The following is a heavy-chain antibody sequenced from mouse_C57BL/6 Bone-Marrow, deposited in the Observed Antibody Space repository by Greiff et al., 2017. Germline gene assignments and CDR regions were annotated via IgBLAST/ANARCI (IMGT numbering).Heavy chain of an antibody. Sequence: QVQLQQPGAELVKPGASVKMSCKASGYTFTSYWITWVKQRPGQGLEWIGDVYPGSGSTNYNEKFKSKATLTVDTSSSTSYMQRSSLTSEDSAVYYCARQLRGWFAYWGQGALVTVSA. J-gene: IGHJ3*01. V-gene: IGHV1-55*01. CDR1: GYTFTSYW. CDR2: VYPGSGST. CDR3: ARQLRGWFAY. D-gene: IGHD3-2*02.